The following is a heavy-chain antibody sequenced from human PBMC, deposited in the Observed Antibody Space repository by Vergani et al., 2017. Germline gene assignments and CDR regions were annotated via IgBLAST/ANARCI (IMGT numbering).Heavy chain of an antibody. CDR2: INPNSGGK. CDR3: ASAALTEIRTLDY. D-gene: IGHD3-9*01. V-gene: IGHV1-2*02. Sequence: QVQLVQSGAEVKKPGASVKVSCKASGYTFTGYYMHWVRQAPGQGLEWMGWINPNSGGKNYAQKFQGRVTMTRDTSISTAYMELSRLRSDDTAVYYCASAALTEIRTLDYWGQGTLVTVSS. CDR1: GYTFTGYY. J-gene: IGHJ4*02.